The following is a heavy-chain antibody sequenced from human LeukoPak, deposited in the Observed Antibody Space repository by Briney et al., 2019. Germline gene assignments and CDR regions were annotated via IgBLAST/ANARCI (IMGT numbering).Heavy chain of an antibody. CDR1: GFTFSSYG. J-gene: IGHJ4*02. CDR2: ISYDGSNK. D-gene: IGHD6-19*01. Sequence: GGSLRLSCAASGFTFSSYGMHWVRQAPGKGLEWVAVISYDGSNKYYADSVKGRFTISRDNSKNTLYLQMNSLRAEDTAVYYCAKDLSSGWYGSDYWGQGTLVTVSS. CDR3: AKDLSSGWYGSDY. V-gene: IGHV3-30*18.